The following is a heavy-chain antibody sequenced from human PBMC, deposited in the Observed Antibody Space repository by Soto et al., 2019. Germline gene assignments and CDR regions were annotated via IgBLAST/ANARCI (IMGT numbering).Heavy chain of an antibody. Sequence: VGSLSLSCTVSGFSFFSYAMSWVRQAPGKGLEWVSTISGSGGHTYYADSVKGRFVVSRDNDKNTVYLHMSSLTGEDTAVYFCAKIEMGWFAHWGQGTQVTVSS. D-gene: IGHD2-8*01. CDR1: GFSFFSYA. J-gene: IGHJ5*02. V-gene: IGHV3-23*01. CDR3: AKIEMGWFAH. CDR2: ISGSGGHT.